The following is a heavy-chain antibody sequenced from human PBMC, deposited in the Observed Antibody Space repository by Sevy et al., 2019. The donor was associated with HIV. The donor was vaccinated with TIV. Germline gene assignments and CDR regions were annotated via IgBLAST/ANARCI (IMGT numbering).Heavy chain of an antibody. V-gene: IGHV3-7*01. CDR3: VRAIAAVASL. CDR2: IKQDGSVK. CDR1: GFTLNSYW. J-gene: IGHJ4*02. D-gene: IGHD6-13*01. Sequence: GGSLRLSCAASGFTLNSYWMSWVRQAPGKGLEWVANIKQDGSVKYYVDSVKGRFTLSRDNARNLVYLQMSSLTAEDTALYYCVRAIAAVASLWGQGTLVTFSS.